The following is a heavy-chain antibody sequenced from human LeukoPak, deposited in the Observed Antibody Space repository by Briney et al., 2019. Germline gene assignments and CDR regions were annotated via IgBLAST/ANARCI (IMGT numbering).Heavy chain of an antibody. CDR2: TYYRSKWYN. CDR1: GDSVSSAA. V-gene: IGHV6-1*01. D-gene: IGHD2-2*01. CDR3: ARGGRGYCTSSSCYFDY. Sequence: SQTLSLTCAISGDSVSSAAWNWIRLSPSRGLEWLGRTYYRSKWYNDYAVSVKSRITINPDTSKNQFSLHLNSVTPEDTAVYYCARGGRGYCTSSSCYFDYWGQGTLVTVSS. J-gene: IGHJ4*02.